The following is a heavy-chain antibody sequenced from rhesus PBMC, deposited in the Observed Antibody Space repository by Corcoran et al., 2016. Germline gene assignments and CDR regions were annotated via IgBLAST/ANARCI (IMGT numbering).Heavy chain of an antibody. Sequence: QVQLQESGPGLVKPSETLPLTCVVSGASISSYYWSWIRQSPGKGLEWIGYISGGSVSTNYKPSLKSRVTMSKDTSKTQFSLKVTSVTAADTAVYYGSRGGNYCDSWGQGVLVTVSS. V-gene: IGHV4-165*01. CDR2: ISGGSVST. J-gene: IGHJ4*01. CDR1: GASISSYY. CDR3: SRGGNYCDS.